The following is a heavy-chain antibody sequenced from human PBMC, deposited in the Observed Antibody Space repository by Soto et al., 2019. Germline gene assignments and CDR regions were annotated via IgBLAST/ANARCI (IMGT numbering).Heavy chain of an antibody. CDR1: GYPVTAYY. D-gene: IGHD3-3*01. J-gene: IGHJ3*02. CDR2: IHPATGAA. Sequence: QLHLVQSGAVVKKPGASVTVSCSASGYPVTAYYMHWVRQAPGRGLEWMGGIHPATGAAKYTQTFQGRVTMTRDTSTSTVFMELSGLTSEDTAVFYCARGGGVGVAGSAAFGMWGQGTLVTVSS. V-gene: IGHV1-2*02. CDR3: ARGGGVGVAGSAAFGM.